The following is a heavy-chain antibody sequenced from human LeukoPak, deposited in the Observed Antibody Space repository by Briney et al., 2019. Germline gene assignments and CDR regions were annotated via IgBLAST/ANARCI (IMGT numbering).Heavy chain of an antibody. V-gene: IGHV3-7*01. CDR3: ARGAGYCSSTSCYDYYYMDV. Sequence: GGSLRLSXAASGFTFSSYWMTWVRQAPGKGLEWVANIKEDGSEKYYVDSVKGRFTISRDNAKNSLYLQMNSLRAEGTAVYYCARGAGYCSSTSCYDYYYMDVWGIGTTVTVSS. J-gene: IGHJ6*03. D-gene: IGHD2-2*01. CDR1: GFTFSSYW. CDR2: IKEDGSEK.